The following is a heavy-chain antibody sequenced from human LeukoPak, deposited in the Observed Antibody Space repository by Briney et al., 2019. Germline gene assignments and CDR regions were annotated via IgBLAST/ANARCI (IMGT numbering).Heavy chain of an antibody. CDR3: ARARGYCSSTSCYTTYYYYYYMDV. CDR2: SYYSGST. CDR1: GGSISGYY. D-gene: IGHD2-2*02. Sequence: SETLSLTCTVSGGSISGYYWSWIRQPPGKELEWIGDSYYSGSTNHNPSLTSRVTISVDTSKNQFSLKLSSVTAADTAVYYCARARGYCSSTSCYTTYYYYYYMDVWGKGTTVTVSS. J-gene: IGHJ6*03. V-gene: IGHV4-59*01.